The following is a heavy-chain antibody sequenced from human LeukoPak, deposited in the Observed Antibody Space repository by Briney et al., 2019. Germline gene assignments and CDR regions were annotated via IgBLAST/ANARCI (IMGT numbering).Heavy chain of an antibody. Sequence: SETLSLTCAVYGGSFSGYYWSWIRQPPGKGLEWIGSIYYSGSTYYNPSLKSRVTISVDTSKNQFSLKLNSVTATDTAVYYCARFVVVVAATGDAFDIWGQGTMVTVSS. CDR1: GGSFSGYY. V-gene: IGHV4-34*01. D-gene: IGHD2-15*01. J-gene: IGHJ3*02. CDR3: ARFVVVVAATGDAFDI. CDR2: IYYSGST.